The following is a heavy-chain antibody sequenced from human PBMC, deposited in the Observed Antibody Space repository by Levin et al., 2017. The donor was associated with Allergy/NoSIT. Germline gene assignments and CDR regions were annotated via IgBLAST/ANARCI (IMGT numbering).Heavy chain of an antibody. V-gene: IGHV3-23*01. CDR1: GFTFSSYA. CDR3: GKVLTLGAGPPFH. Sequence: GGSLRLSCAASGFTFSSYAMIWVRQAPGKGLEWVSGISGSGGSKYHADSVKGRFTISRDSSKNTLYLQMNSLRAEDTAVYYCGKVLTLGAGPPFHWGQGTLVTVSS. J-gene: IGHJ4*02. CDR2: ISGSGGSK. D-gene: IGHD1-26*01.